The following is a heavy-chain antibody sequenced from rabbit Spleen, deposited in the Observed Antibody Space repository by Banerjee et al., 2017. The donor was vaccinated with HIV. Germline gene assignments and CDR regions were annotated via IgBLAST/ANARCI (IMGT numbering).Heavy chain of an antibody. V-gene: IGHV1S40*01. Sequence: QSLEESGGGLVQPEGSLTLTCTASGVSFSSYYYMCWVRQAPGKGLEWIACIDGGSSGFTYFATWAKGRFTISKTSSTTVTLQMTSLTAADTATYFCARDSGSSFSSYGMDLWGPGTLVTVS. CDR1: GVSFSSYYY. D-gene: IGHD8-1*01. J-gene: IGHJ6*01. CDR2: IDGGSSGFT. CDR3: ARDSGSSFSSYGMDL.